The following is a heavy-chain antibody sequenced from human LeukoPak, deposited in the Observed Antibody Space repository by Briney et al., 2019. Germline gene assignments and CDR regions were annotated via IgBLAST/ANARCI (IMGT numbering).Heavy chain of an antibody. CDR3: ARDPSYYDFWSGYSED. D-gene: IGHD3-3*01. CDR1: GFTASSNY. J-gene: IGHJ4*02. V-gene: IGHV3-66*01. CDR2: IYSGGST. Sequence: GGSLRLSCAASGFTASSNYMSWVRQAPGKGLEWVSVIYSGGSTYYADSVKGRFTISRDNSKNTLYLQMNSLRAEDTVVYYCARDPSYYDFWSGYSEDWGQGTLVTVSS.